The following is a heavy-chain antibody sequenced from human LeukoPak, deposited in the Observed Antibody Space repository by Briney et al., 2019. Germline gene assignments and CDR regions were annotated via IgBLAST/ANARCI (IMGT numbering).Heavy chain of an antibody. CDR1: GFTFSDHY. Sequence: PGGSLRLSCAASGFTFSDHYMDWVRQAPGKGLEWVGRTRNKANSYTTEYAASVKGRFTISRDDSKNSLYLQMNSLKTEDTAVYYCARGSSGPFDYWGQGTLVTVSS. D-gene: IGHD3-22*01. V-gene: IGHV3-72*01. J-gene: IGHJ4*02. CDR3: ARGSSGPFDY. CDR2: TRNKANSYTT.